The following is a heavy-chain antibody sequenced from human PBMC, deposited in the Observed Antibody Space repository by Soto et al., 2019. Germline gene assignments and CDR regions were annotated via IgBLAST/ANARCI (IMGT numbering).Heavy chain of an antibody. CDR3: ARHKKDVVVPAAPRRAPYYYGMDV. Sequence: SSETLSLTCTVSGGSISSNSYYWGWIRQPPGKGLQWIGYTHYSGSAYYNPTVKSRVTISVDASRDQFSLRLSSVTAADTAVYYCARHKKDVVVPAAPRRAPYYYGMDVWGQGTTVTVCS. J-gene: IGHJ6*02. CDR1: GGSISSNSYY. CDR2: THYSGSA. V-gene: IGHV4-39*01. D-gene: IGHD2-2*01.